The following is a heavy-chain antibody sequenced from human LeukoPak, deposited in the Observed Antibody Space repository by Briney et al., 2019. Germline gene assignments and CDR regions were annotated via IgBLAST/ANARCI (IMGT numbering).Heavy chain of an antibody. CDR1: GFTFSTYA. Sequence: GGSLGLSCAASGFTFSTYAMSWVRQAPGKGLEWVSAISGSGGSTYYADSVKGRFTISRDNSKNTLYLQMNSLRAEDTAVYYCAKRVPRYSGGWAFDYWGQGTLVTVSS. J-gene: IGHJ4*02. D-gene: IGHD6-19*01. CDR2: ISGSGGST. V-gene: IGHV3-23*01. CDR3: AKRVPRYSGGWAFDY.